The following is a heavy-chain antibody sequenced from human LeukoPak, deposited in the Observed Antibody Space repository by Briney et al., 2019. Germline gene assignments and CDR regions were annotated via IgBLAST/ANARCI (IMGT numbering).Heavy chain of an antibody. J-gene: IGHJ4*02. Sequence: SETLSLTCTVSGGSISTYYWSWIRQPPGKGLEWIGYIYYSGSTNYNPSLKSRVTISVDTSKNQFSLKLSSVTAADTAVYYCARAPRGYYYDSSGYYYTGSYFDYWGQGTLVTVSS. CDR2: IYYSGST. CDR1: GGSISTYY. V-gene: IGHV4-59*01. CDR3: ARAPRGYYYDSSGYYYTGSYFDY. D-gene: IGHD3-22*01.